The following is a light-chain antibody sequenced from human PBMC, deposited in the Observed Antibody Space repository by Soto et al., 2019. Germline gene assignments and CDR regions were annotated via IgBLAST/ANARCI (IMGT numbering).Light chain of an antibody. Sequence: QSVLTQPASVSGSPGQSITISCTGTSSDVGSYNLVSWYQQHPGKAPKLMIYADTKRPSGVSNRFSGSKSANTASLTISGLQAEDEADYYCGSWDSSLSAYVFGTGTKLTVL. J-gene: IGLJ1*01. CDR3: GSWDSSLSAYV. V-gene: IGLV2-23*01. CDR2: ADT. CDR1: SSDVGSYNL.